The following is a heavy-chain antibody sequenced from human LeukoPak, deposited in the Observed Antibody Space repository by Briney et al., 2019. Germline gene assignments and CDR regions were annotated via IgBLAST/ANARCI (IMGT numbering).Heavy chain of an antibody. Sequence: SETLSLTCAVYGGSFSGYYWSWLRQPPGKGLEWVGEINHSGSTNYYPSLKSRVTILVDTSENQFSLKLSSVNPADTAVYYCARGGRILTGYYPLDYWGQGTLVTVSS. CDR3: ARGGRILTGYYPLDY. V-gene: IGHV4-34*01. CDR1: GGSFSGYY. D-gene: IGHD3-9*01. CDR2: INHSGST. J-gene: IGHJ4*02.